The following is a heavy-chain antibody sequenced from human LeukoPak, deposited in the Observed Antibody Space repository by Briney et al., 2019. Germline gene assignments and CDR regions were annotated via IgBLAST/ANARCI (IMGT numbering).Heavy chain of an antibody. V-gene: IGHV3-11*04. J-gene: IGHJ4*02. CDR1: GFTLSDYY. CDR2: ISSSGSTI. Sequence: GGSLRLSCAASGFTLSDYYMSWIRQAPGKGLEWVSYISSSGSTIYYADSVKGRFTISRDNAKNSLYLQINSLRVEDTAVYYCAKDTPTTGYHLDSWGQGTLVTVSS. CDR3: AKDTPTTGYHLDS. D-gene: IGHD1-1*01.